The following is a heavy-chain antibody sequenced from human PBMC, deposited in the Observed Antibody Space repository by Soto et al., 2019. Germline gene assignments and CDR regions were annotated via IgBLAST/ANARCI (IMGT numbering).Heavy chain of an antibody. V-gene: IGHV3-74*01. CDR2: ISLDGSRT. CDR3: VRDRDFYDGRGYASPGDAFDV. J-gene: IGHJ3*01. D-gene: IGHD3-22*01. CDR1: GFTFSTYW. Sequence: EVQLVESGGGLVQPGGSLRLSCAVSGFTFSTYWMHWVRQDPGKGLVWVSRISLDGSRTSYADSVNGRFTISRDNAKNTLYLQMRSLRAEDSAVYFCVRDRDFYDGRGYASPGDAFDVWGQGTVVSVSS.